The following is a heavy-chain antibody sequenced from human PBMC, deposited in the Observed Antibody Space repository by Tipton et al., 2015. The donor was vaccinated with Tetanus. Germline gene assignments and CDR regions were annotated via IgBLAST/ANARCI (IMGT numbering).Heavy chain of an antibody. D-gene: IGHD6-13*01. V-gene: IGHV4-39*02. CDR3: ARLSIASTGTYGLTFYYGMDV. J-gene: IGHJ6*02. Sequence: LRLSCTVSSASISSSDFSWGWIRQPPGGGLEWIGTVYYSGSPYYNPPLKSRVALSVDTSKNHFSLRLSSVTAADTAVYYCARLSIASTGTYGLTFYYGMDVWGPGTTVTVSS. CDR1: SASISSSDFS. CDR2: VYYSGSP.